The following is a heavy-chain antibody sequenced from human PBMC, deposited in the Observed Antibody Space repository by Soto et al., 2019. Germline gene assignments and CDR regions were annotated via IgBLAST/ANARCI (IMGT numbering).Heavy chain of an antibody. CDR1: GGSISSGSYY. Sequence: QVQLQKSSPGLVKPSQTLSLTCTVSGGSISSGSYYWSWIRQHPGKGLEWIGYTYYSGSTYYNPSLKSRVTISVDTPKSQFSLKLSAVTAADTDVYYCARVGTDGYNSPDYWRQGTLSTVSS. D-gene: IGHD5-12*01. J-gene: IGHJ4*02. CDR2: TYYSGST. V-gene: IGHV4-31*03. CDR3: ARVGTDGYNSPDY.